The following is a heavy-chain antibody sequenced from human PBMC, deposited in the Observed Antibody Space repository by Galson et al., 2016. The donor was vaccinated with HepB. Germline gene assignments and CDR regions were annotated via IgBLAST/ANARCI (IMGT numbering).Heavy chain of an antibody. D-gene: IGHD1-26*01. CDR2: FDPEDGET. Sequence: SVKVSCKVSGYTLTELSMHWVRQAPGKGLEWMGGFDPEDGETIYAQKFQGRVTMTEDTSTDTAYMELSSLRSEDTAVYYCATAKWERPARKNWFDSWGQGTLVTVSS. J-gene: IGHJ5*01. CDR1: GYTLTELS. V-gene: IGHV1-24*01. CDR3: ATAKWERPARKNWFDS.